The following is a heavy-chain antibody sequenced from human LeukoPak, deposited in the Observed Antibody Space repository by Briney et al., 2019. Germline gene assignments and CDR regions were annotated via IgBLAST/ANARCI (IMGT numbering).Heavy chain of an antibody. Sequence: SETLSLTCAVYGGSFSGYYWSWIRQPPGKGLEWIGEINHSGSTYYNPSLKSRVTISVDTSKNQFSLKLSSVTAADTAVYYCARHGYNWNYVGLSDYWGQGTLVTVSS. CDR1: GGSFSGYY. D-gene: IGHD1-7*01. J-gene: IGHJ4*02. CDR3: ARHGYNWNYVGLSDY. CDR2: INHSGST. V-gene: IGHV4-34*01.